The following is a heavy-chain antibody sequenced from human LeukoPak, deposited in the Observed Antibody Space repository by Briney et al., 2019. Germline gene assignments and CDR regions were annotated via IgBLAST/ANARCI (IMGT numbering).Heavy chain of an antibody. Sequence: SETLSLTCTVSGGSISSYYWSWIRQPPGKGLEWIGYIYYSGSTNYNLSLKSRVTTSADTSKNQFSLKLSSVTAADTAVYYCAAYDYSNSYYFDYWGQGTLVTVSS. CDR3: AAYDYSNSYYFDY. CDR2: IYYSGST. V-gene: IGHV4-59*01. J-gene: IGHJ4*02. D-gene: IGHD4-11*01. CDR1: GGSISSYY.